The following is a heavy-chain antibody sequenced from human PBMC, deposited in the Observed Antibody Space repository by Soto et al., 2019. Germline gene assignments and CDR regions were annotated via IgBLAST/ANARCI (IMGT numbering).Heavy chain of an antibody. D-gene: IGHD4-17*01. CDR2: ISSSGSTI. V-gene: IGHV3-48*03. CDR3: ARVNMGVYGDYNFDY. CDR1: GFTFSSYE. J-gene: IGHJ4*02. Sequence: PGGSLRLSCAASGFTFSSYEMNWVRQAPGKGLEWVSYISSSGSTIYYADSVKGRFTISRDNAKNSLYLQMNSLRAEDTAVYYCARVNMGVYGDYNFDYWGQGTLVTVSS.